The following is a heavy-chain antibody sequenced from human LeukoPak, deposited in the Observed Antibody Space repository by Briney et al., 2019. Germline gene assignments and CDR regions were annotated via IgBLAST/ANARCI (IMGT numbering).Heavy chain of an antibody. Sequence: PGGSLRLSCAASGFMFVTYEMTWVRQAPGGGLEWIAYISSSGKTIYYADSVRGRFTVARDNARSSLYLDMNSLRVEDTAFYFRTRGGSVTTGPIDHWGQGTLVTVSS. J-gene: IGHJ4*02. CDR1: GFMFVTYE. V-gene: IGHV3-48*03. CDR3: TRGGSVTTGPIDH. D-gene: IGHD1-1*01. CDR2: ISSSGKTI.